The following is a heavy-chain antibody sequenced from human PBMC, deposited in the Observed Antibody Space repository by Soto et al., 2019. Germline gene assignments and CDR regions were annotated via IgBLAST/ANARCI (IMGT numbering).Heavy chain of an antibody. Sequence: QVQLLQSGAEVKKTGASVKLSCKASGYTFTSYGISWVRQAPGQGLEWMGWISIYNGNTNYAQNLQGRVTISTDTSTSTAYMELRSLRSDDTAMYYCAIAAPSRYNWFDPCGQGTLVTVSS. V-gene: IGHV1-18*04. CDR2: ISIYNGNT. CDR1: GYTFTSYG. CDR3: AIAAPSRYNWFDP. J-gene: IGHJ5*02.